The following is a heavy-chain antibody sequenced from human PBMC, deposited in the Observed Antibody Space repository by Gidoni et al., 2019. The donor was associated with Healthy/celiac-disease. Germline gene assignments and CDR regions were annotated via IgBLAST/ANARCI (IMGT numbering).Heavy chain of an antibody. CDR1: GFSLSNARMG. J-gene: IGHJ2*01. V-gene: IGHV2-26*01. Sequence: QVTLKESGPVLVKPTETLTLTCTVSGFSLSNARMGVSWIRQPPGKALEWLAHIFSNDEKSYSTSLKSRLTISKDTSKSQVVLTMTNMDPVDTATYYCARIIVVVPAAIGNWYFDLWGRGTLVTVSS. CDR3: ARIIVVVPAAIGNWYFDL. CDR2: IFSNDEK. D-gene: IGHD2-2*01.